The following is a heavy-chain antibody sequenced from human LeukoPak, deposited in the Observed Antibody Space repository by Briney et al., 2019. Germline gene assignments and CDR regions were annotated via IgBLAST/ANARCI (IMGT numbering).Heavy chain of an antibody. CDR2: LSYTGKT. CDR1: GASVSSSH. Sequence: SETLSLTCVVSGASVSSSHWNWIRQLPGRGLEWIGCLSYTGKTDYNPPPTSRVTISLDTSKNQVSLKLRSVTAADTAVYYCSEGYFEPFDHWGQGTLVTVSS. J-gene: IGHJ4*02. D-gene: IGHD2/OR15-2a*01. CDR3: SEGYFEPFDH. V-gene: IGHV4-59*02.